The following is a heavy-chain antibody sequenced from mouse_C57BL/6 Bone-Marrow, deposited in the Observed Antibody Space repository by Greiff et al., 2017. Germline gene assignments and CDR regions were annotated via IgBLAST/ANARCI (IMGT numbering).Heavy chain of an antibody. CDR2: ISSGGDYI. D-gene: IGHD1-1*01. CDR3: TRVGYYGSRRYFDV. J-gene: IGHJ1*03. CDR1: GFTFSSYA. V-gene: IGHV5-9-1*02. Sequence: EVQRVESGEGLVKPGGSLKLSCAASGFTFSSYAMSWVRQTPEKRLEWVAYISSGGDYIYYADTVKGRFTISRDNARNPLYLQMSSLKSEDTAMYYCTRVGYYGSRRYFDVWGTGTTVTVSS.